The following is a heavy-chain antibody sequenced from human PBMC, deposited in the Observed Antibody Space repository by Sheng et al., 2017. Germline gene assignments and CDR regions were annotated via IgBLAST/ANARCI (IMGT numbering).Heavy chain of an antibody. CDR1: GFTFSNSW. V-gene: IGHV3-7*01. CDR3: VRVGYYYDIDV. J-gene: IGHJ6*02. CDR2: IKQDGSEK. Sequence: EVQVVESVGGLVQPGGSLRLSCVGSGFTFSNSWMTWVRQAPGEGLEWVANIKQDGSEKHYVDSVKGRFTISRDNAKNSLYLQMNGLIPEDTAVYYCVRVGYYYDIDVWGQGTTVTVSS.